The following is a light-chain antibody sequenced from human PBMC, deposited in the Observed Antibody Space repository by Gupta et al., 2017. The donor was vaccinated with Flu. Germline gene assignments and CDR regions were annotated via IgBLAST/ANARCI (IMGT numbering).Light chain of an antibody. CDR2: GDS. CDR3: QQDGSPQT. J-gene: IGKJ4*01. CDR1: QTISSSY. V-gene: IGKV3-20*01. Sequence: DIVLTQSPRTLSLSPGERATLSCSASQTISSSYIAWYQQNPGQAPRLLIYGDSNGASSDTHRFSGRGYEKDFTLISNGLEPEGFAVYYWQQDGSPQTFGGGTKVEI.